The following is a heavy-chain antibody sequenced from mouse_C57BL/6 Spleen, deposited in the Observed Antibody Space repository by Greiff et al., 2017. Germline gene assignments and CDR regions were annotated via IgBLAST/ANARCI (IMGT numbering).Heavy chain of an antibody. CDR2: IYPRDGST. J-gene: IGHJ2*01. V-gene: IGHV1-85*01. Sequence: QVQLQQSGPELVKPGASVKLSCKASGYTFTSYDINWVKQRPGQGLEWIGWIYPRDGSTKYNEKFKGNATLTVDTSSSTAYMELHSLTSEDSAVYFCAVYSNYDYFDYWGQGTTLTVSS. D-gene: IGHD2-5*01. CDR1: GYTFTSYD. CDR3: AVYSNYDYFDY.